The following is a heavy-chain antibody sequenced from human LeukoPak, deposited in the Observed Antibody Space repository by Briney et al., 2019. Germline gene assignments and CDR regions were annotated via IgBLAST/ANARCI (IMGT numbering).Heavy chain of an antibody. V-gene: IGHV4-59*01. Sequence: SETLSLTCTVSGGSISSYYWSWIRQPPGKGLEWIGYIYYSGSTNYNPSLKSRVTISVDTSKNQFSLKLSSVTAADTAVYYCAREAPYDFWSGYYYYYGMDVWGQGTTVTVSS. D-gene: IGHD3-3*01. CDR1: GGSISSYY. J-gene: IGHJ6*02. CDR2: IYYSGST. CDR3: AREAPYDFWSGYYYYYGMDV.